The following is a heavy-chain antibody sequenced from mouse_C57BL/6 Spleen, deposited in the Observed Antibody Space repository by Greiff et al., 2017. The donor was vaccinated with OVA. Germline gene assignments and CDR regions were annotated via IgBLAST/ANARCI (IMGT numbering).Heavy chain of an antibody. D-gene: IGHD1-1*01. J-gene: IGHJ2*01. CDR1: GFNIKNTY. Sequence: EVQRVESVAELVRPGASVKLSCTASGFNIKNTYMHWVKQRPEQGLEWIGRLDPANGNTKYAPKFQGKATITADTSSNTAYLQLSSLTSEDTAIDYCARDTTVVATNYFDYWGQGTTLTVSS. V-gene: IGHV14-3*01. CDR3: ARDTTVVATNYFDY. CDR2: LDPANGNT.